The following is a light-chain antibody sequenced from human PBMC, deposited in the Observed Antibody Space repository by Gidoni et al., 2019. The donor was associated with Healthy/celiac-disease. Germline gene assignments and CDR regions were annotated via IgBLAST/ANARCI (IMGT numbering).Light chain of an antibody. Sequence: SSELTQDPAVSVALGQTVRITCQGDSLRSYYASWYQQKPGQAPVLVIYGKNKRPSGIPDRFSGSSSGNTASLTITGAQAGDEADYYCNSRDSSGNLVVFGGGTKLTVL. V-gene: IGLV3-19*01. CDR2: GKN. CDR3: NSRDSSGNLVV. J-gene: IGLJ2*01. CDR1: SLRSYY.